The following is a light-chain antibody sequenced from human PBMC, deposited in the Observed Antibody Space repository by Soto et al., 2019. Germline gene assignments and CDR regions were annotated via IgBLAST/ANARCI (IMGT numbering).Light chain of an antibody. CDR1: SSNIGAGYD. J-gene: IGLJ1*01. Sequence: QPVLTQPPSVSGAPGQRVTFSCTGSSSNIGAGYDVHWYQQLPGTAPKLLIYGNSTRPSGVPERFSGSKSGTSACLAITGLHAEDDAYYYSQSSVFGAWTKVTFL. CDR2: GNS. CDR3: QSSV. V-gene: IGLV1-40*01.